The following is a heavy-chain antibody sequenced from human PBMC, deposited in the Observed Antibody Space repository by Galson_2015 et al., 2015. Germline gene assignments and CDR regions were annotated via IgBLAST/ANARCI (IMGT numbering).Heavy chain of an antibody. Sequence: SVKVSCKASGYTFTGYYMHWVRQAPGRGLEWMGRINPNSGGTNYAQKFQGRVTMTRDTSISTAYMELSRLRSDDTAVYYCAREVYYDFWSGYYAVGKHFDYWGQGTLVTVSS. J-gene: IGHJ4*02. CDR2: INPNSGGT. CDR3: AREVYYDFWSGYYAVGKHFDY. CDR1: GYTFTGYY. D-gene: IGHD3-3*01. V-gene: IGHV1-2*06.